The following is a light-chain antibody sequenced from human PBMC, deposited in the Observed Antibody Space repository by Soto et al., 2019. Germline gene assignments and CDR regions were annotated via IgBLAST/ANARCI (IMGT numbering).Light chain of an antibody. CDR1: QSVSSWY. J-gene: IGKJ1*01. CDR2: GTS. CDR3: QHYDSSRT. V-gene: IGKV3-20*01. Sequence: EIVLTQSPGTLSLSPGETATLSCRASQSVSSWYLAWYQQKAGQAPRLLMYGTSSRATGIPDRFSGSGSGRDFTLTISRLEPEDFAVYYCQHYDSSRTFGQGTKVDIK.